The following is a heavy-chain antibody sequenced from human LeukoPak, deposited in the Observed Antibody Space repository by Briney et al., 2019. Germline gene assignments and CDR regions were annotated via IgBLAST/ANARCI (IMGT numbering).Heavy chain of an antibody. CDR3: ARDLCSSTSCYWAFDP. CDR1: GGTFSSYA. CDR2: IIPIFGTA. Sequence: VKVSCKASGGTFSSYAISWVRQAPGQGLEWMGGIIPIFGTANYAQKFQGRVTITTDESTSTAYMELSSLRSEDTAVYYCARDLCSSTSCYWAFDPWGQGTLVTVSS. V-gene: IGHV1-69*05. D-gene: IGHD2-2*01. J-gene: IGHJ5*02.